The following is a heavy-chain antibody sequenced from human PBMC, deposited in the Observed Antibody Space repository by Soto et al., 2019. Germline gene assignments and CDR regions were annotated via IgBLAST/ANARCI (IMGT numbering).Heavy chain of an antibody. CDR1: RFPFSNAV. CDR3: TTDPARRYYYDSSGYSVNYWYFDL. J-gene: IGHJ2*01. CDR2: SKSKTDGGTT. Sequence: GSLRLSWSASRFPFSNAVMSWVRQFPGNVLECAGRSKSKTDGGTTDYAAPVKGRFTISRDDSKNTLYLQMNSLKTEDTAVYYCTTDPARRYYYDSSGYSVNYWYFDLWGRGTLVTVSS. V-gene: IGHV3-15*01. D-gene: IGHD3-22*01.